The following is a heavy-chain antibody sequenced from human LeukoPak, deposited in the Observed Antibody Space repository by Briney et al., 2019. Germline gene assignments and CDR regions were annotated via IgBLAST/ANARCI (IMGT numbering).Heavy chain of an antibody. J-gene: IGHJ4*02. CDR2: IKSDGSST. Sequence: GGSLRLSCAVSGFTFSSCWMHWVRQVPGKGLVWVSRIKSDGSSTIYADSVKGRFTISTDNAKNTLYLQMNSLRAEDTAVYYCACSAGGSDFWSGYLDYWGQGSLVTVSS. V-gene: IGHV3-74*01. CDR1: GFTFSSCW. CDR3: ACSAGGSDFWSGYLDY. D-gene: IGHD3-3*01.